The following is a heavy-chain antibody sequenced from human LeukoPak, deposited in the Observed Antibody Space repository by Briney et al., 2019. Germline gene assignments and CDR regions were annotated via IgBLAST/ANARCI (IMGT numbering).Heavy chain of an antibody. J-gene: IGHJ4*02. CDR1: GFTFSNAW. D-gene: IGHD5-18*01. V-gene: IGHV3-15*01. CDR3: TTGAELQLWFPRFSGY. Sequence: GGSLRLSCAASGFTFSNAWMSWVRQAPGKGLEWVGRIKSKTDGGTTDYAAPVKGRFTISRDDSKNTLYLQMNSLKTEDTAVYYCTTGAELQLWFPRFSGYWGQGTLVTVSS. CDR2: IKSKTDGGTT.